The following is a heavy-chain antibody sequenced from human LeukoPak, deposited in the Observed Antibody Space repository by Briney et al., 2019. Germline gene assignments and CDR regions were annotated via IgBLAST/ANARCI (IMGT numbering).Heavy chain of an antibody. Sequence: PSETLSLTCTVSGGSISSYYWSWIRQPPGKGLEWIGYIYYSGSTNYNPSLKSRVTISVDTSKNQFSLKLSSVTAADTAVYYCARHSIWFDPWGQEPWSPSPQ. J-gene: IGHJ5*02. V-gene: IGHV4-59*08. D-gene: IGHD2/OR15-2a*01. CDR2: IYYSGST. CDR3: ARHSIWFDP. CDR1: GGSISSYY.